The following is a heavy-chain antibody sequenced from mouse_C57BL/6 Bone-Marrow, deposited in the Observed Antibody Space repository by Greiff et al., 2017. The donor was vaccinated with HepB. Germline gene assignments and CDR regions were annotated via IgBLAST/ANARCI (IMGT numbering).Heavy chain of an antibody. CDR3: TREGLRRSWFAY. D-gene: IGHD2-4*01. Sequence: QVQLQQPGAELVKPGASVKLSCKASGYTFTSYWMHWVKQRPGRGLEWIGRIDPNSGGTKYNEKFKSKAILTADKSSSTAYMELRSLTSEDSAVYYCTREGLRRSWFAYWGQGTLVTVSA. CDR2: IDPNSGGT. V-gene: IGHV1-62-3*01. J-gene: IGHJ3*01. CDR1: GYTFTSYW.